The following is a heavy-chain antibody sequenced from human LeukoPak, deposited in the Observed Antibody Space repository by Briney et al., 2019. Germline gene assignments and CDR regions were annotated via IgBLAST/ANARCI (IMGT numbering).Heavy chain of an antibody. Sequence: AETLSLTCTVSGGSIISYYWSWIRQPAGKGLEWIGRIYTSGSTNYNPSLKSRVTMSVDTSKNQFSLKLSSVTAADTAVYYCARDKIAAAGGFDYWGQGTLVTVSS. CDR2: IYTSGST. J-gene: IGHJ4*02. D-gene: IGHD6-13*01. V-gene: IGHV4-4*07. CDR1: GGSIISYY. CDR3: ARDKIAAAGGFDY.